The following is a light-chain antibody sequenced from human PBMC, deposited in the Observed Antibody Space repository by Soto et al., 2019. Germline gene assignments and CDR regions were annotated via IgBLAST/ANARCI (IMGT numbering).Light chain of an antibody. CDR1: SSDVGSHNL. J-gene: IGLJ7*01. CDR2: EVS. Sequence: QSALTQPASVSGSPGQSITISYTGTSSDVGSHNLVSWYQQHPGQAPKLMIYEVSKRPLGVSTRFSASKSGNTASLTISGLQAEDEADYYCCSYGGSRAVFGGGTQLTVL. V-gene: IGLV2-23*02. CDR3: CSYGGSRAV.